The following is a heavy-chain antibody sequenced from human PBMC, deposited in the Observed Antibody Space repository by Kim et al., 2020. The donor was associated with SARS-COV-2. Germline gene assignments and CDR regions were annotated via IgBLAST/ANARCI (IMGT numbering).Heavy chain of an antibody. D-gene: IGHD6-19*01. V-gene: IGHV3-23*01. CDR3: AKAIPSAMTVADY. J-gene: IGHJ4*02. Sequence: YYADSVKGRFAISRDNSKNTLFLQMNSLRVEDTAIYYCAKAIPSAMTVADYWGQGTLVTVSS.